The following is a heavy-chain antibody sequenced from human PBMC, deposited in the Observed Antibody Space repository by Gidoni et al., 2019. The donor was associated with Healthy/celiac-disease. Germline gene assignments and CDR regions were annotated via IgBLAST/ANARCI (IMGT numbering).Heavy chain of an antibody. V-gene: IGHV4-39*07. J-gene: IGHJ4*02. CDR3: ARAANFQRDDYYDSSGYYFDY. D-gene: IGHD3-22*01. CDR2: IYYSGST. CDR1: GGSISSSSYY. Sequence: QLQLQESGPGLVKPSETLSLTCTVPGGSISSSSYYWGWIRQPPGKGLEWIGSIYYSGSTYYNPSLKSRVTISVDTSKNQFSLKLSSVTAADTAVYYCARAANFQRDDYYDSSGYYFDYWGQGTLVTVSS.